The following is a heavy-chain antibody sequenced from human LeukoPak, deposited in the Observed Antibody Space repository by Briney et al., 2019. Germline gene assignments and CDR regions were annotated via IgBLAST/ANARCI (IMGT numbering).Heavy chain of an antibody. D-gene: IGHD4-17*01. CDR3: ARARPTETTIIVFDY. V-gene: IGHV1-2*02. J-gene: IGHJ4*02. Sequence: ASVKVSCKASGYSFTGYYMHWVRQAPGQGLEWMGWINPNSGGTNYAQKFQGRVTMTRDTSISTAYMELSRLRSDDTAVYYCARARPTETTIIVFDYWGQGTLVTVSS. CDR1: GYSFTGYY. CDR2: INPNSGGT.